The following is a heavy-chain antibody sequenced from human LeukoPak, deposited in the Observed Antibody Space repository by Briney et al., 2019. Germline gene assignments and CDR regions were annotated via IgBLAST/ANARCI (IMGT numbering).Heavy chain of an antibody. Sequence: KASETLSLTCTVSGGSISSGSYYWSWIRQAAGKGLEWIGRIYTSGSTSYNPSLKSRVTISVDTSKNQFSLKLSSVTAADTAVYYCARDWTDYYGSGSYCFDYWGQGTLVTVSS. CDR3: ARDWTDYYGSGSYCFDY. CDR2: IYTSGST. V-gene: IGHV4-61*02. D-gene: IGHD3-10*01. J-gene: IGHJ4*02. CDR1: GGSISSGSYY.